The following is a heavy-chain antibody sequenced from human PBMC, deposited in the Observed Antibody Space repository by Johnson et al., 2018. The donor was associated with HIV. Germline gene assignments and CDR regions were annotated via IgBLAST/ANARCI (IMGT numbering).Heavy chain of an antibody. CDR1: GFTFDDYG. Sequence: VQLVESGGGVVRPGGSLRLSCAASGFTFDDYGMTWVRQAPGQGLEWVSGISGSGGTTNYADSVKGRFTISRDTSQNTVFLQMTSLRAEDTALYYCARDRARDAFDIWGQGTMVTVSS. CDR3: ARDRARDAFDI. CDR2: ISGSGGTT. V-gene: IGHV3-20*04. J-gene: IGHJ3*02.